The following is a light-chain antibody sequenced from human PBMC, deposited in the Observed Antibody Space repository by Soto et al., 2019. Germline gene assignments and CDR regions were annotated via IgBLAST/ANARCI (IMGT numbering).Light chain of an antibody. V-gene: IGKV3-20*01. J-gene: IGKJ2*01. CDR2: GAS. CDR1: QSVSSSY. CDR3: QQYGSSPPYT. Sequence: EIVLTQSPGTLSLSPGERATLSCRASQSVSSSYLAWYQQKPGQAPRLLIYGASSRATGIPDRFSGSGSGPALTLTISRLEPEDFAVYYCQQYGSSPPYTFGQGTKLEIK.